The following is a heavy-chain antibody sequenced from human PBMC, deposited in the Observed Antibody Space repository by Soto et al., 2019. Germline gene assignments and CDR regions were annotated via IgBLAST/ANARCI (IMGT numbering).Heavy chain of an antibody. CDR3: ARAVAVPADFDY. D-gene: IGHD6-19*01. CDR1: GYTFTGYA. J-gene: IGHJ4*02. Sequence: QVQLVQSGAGEKKPGASVKVSCKASGYTFTGYAMHWVRQAPGQRLEWMGWINAGNGNTKYSQKFQGRVTITRDTSASTAYMELSSLRSEDTAVYYCARAVAVPADFDYWGPGTLVTVSS. V-gene: IGHV1-3*05. CDR2: INAGNGNT.